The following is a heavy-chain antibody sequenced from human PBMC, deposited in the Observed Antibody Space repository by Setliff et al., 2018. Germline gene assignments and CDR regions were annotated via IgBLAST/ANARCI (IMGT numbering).Heavy chain of an antibody. CDR3: AGTPARGTTWLSPFDF. Sequence: KPSETLSLTCSVSGDPIDSYYWSWVRQSAGRGLEWIGRIYGGGATNYNPSLKARLTISVDNSKNQFSLQLTSVTAADTALYYCAGTPARGTTWLSPFDFWGQGILVTVSS. CDR2: IYGGGAT. CDR1: GDPIDSYY. V-gene: IGHV4-4*07. J-gene: IGHJ4*02. D-gene: IGHD3-9*01.